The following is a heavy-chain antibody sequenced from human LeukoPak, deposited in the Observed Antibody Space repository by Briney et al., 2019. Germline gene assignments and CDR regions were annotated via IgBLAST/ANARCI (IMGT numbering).Heavy chain of an antibody. J-gene: IGHJ4*02. CDR3: ARVRYSVALDY. CDR1: GFTFSSYA. CDR2: ISYDGSNK. V-gene: IGHV3-30*04. Sequence: GGSLRLSCAASGFTFSSYAMHWVRQAPGKGLEWVAVISYDGSNKYYADSVKGRFTISRDNSKNTLYLQMNSLRAEDTAVYYCARVRYSVALDYWGQGTLVTVPS. D-gene: IGHD6-19*01.